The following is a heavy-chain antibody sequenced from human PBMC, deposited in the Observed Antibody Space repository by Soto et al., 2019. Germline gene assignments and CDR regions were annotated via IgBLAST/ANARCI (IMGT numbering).Heavy chain of an antibody. V-gene: IGHV3-23*01. D-gene: IGHD1-7*01. Sequence: GGSLSLSCAASEFTFSSYATSWVRQAPGKGLEWVSAISGSGGSTYYADSVKGRFTISRDNSKNTLYLQMNSLRAEDTAVYYCAKDQRNYYYFDYWGQGNLVTVSS. CDR2: ISGSGGST. CDR3: AKDQRNYYYFDY. J-gene: IGHJ4*02. CDR1: EFTFSSYA.